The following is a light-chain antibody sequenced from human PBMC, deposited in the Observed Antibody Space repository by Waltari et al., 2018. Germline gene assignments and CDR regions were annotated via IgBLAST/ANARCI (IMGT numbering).Light chain of an antibody. Sequence: ETVMMQSPATLSLSPGERATLSCRASQSVGSTLAWYQQKPGQAPRLLIYFASRSATGIPDRFSGSGSGTEFTLTISSLDPEDVGVYYCQKYNDWPLTFGGGTKVEIK. CDR3: QKYNDWPLT. CDR1: QSVGST. V-gene: IGKV3D-15*01. J-gene: IGKJ4*01. CDR2: FAS.